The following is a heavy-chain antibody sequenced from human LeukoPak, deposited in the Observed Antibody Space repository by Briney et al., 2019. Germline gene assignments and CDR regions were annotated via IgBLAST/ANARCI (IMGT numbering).Heavy chain of an antibody. CDR1: GGSISSYY. Sequence: PSETLSLTCTVSGGSISSYYWSWIRQPPGKALEWIGNIFYTGSTYYSPSLKSRVTISLDTSRNQFSLRLNSVTAADTAVYYCAKSNGYGLIDIWGEGTMVTVSS. V-gene: IGHV4-59*12. J-gene: IGHJ3*02. D-gene: IGHD3-10*01. CDR3: AKSNGYGLIDI. CDR2: IFYTGST.